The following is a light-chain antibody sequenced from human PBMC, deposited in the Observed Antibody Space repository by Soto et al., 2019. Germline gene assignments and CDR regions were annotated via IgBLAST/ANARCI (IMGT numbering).Light chain of an antibody. V-gene: IGKV3-15*01. CDR3: QQYNYWPGT. CDR2: GAS. Sequence: EIVLTQSPGTLSLSPGERATLSCRASQSVSSNLAWYQQKPGQAPRLLIYGASTRATGIPARFSGSGSGTEFTLTISSLQSEDFAVYYCQQYNYWPGTFGQGTKVEIK. J-gene: IGKJ1*01. CDR1: QSVSSN.